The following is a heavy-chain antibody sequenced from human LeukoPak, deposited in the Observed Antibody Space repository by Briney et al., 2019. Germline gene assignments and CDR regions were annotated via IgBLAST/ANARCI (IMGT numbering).Heavy chain of an antibody. CDR1: GYSFTNYW. J-gene: IGHJ2*01. Sequence: GESLRISCKGSGYSFTNYWISWVRQMPGKGLEWMGRIDPSDSYTNYSPSFRGHVTISVDKSISSVYLQWSSLQASDTAIYYCARRNRDKATSLDLWGRGTVVTVSP. D-gene: IGHD1-14*01. CDR2: IDPSDSYT. V-gene: IGHV5-10-1*01. CDR3: ARRNRDKATSLDL.